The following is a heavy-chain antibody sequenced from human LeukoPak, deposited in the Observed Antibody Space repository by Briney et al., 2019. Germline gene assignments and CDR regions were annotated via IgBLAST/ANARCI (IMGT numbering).Heavy chain of an antibody. Sequence: ASVKVSCKTSGYTFTGYYMHWVRQAPGQGLEWMGCVNPNSGDTNYAQKFQGSVTMTRDTSISTVYMELSRLRSDDTAVYYCARASGSYWWFDSWGQGTLVTVSS. CDR3: ARASGSYWWFDS. D-gene: IGHD1-26*01. CDR1: GYTFTGYY. CDR2: VNPNSGDT. J-gene: IGHJ5*01. V-gene: IGHV1-2*02.